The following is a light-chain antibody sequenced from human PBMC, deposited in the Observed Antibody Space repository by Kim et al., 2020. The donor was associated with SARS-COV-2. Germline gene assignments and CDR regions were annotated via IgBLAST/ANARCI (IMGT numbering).Light chain of an antibody. CDR3: SSYTSSSTYV. CDR1: SSDDGGYNY. Sequence: GQSITISCTGTSSDDGGYNYVSWYQQHPGKAPKLMSYDVSKRPSGVSNRFSGSKSGNTASLTISGLQAEDEADYYCSSYTSSSTYVFGTGTKVTVL. CDR2: DVS. V-gene: IGLV2-14*03. J-gene: IGLJ1*01.